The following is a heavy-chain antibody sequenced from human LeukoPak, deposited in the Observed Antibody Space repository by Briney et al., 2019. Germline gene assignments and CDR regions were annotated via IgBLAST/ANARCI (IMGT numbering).Heavy chain of an antibody. J-gene: IGHJ4*02. V-gene: IGHV3-7*03. D-gene: IGHD3-10*01. CDR2: IKKDGSET. CDR3: ARDGAARGSGSFGD. Sequence: GGSLRLSCAASGFTFSSYWMSWVRQAPGKGLEWVANIKKDGSETFYVDSVKGRFTISRDNAKNSLFLQMNSPRADDTAVYFCARDGAARGSGSFGDWGQGTLVTVSS. CDR1: GFTFSSYW.